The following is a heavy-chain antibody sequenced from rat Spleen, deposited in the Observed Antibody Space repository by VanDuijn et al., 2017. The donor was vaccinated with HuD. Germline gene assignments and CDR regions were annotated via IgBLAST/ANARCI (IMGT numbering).Heavy chain of an antibody. J-gene: IGHJ2*01. V-gene: IGHV2-6*01. CDR3: ARSRPGIPIN. Sequence: QVQLKESGPGLVQPSQTLSLTCTVSGFSLTSYTVSWVRQPPGKGLEWIAAISSGGSTYYNSALKSRLSISRDTSKSQVLLKMNSLQTEDTAMYFCARSRPGIPINWGQGVMVTVSS. CDR2: ISSGGST. CDR1: GFSLTSYT. D-gene: IGHD1-4*01.